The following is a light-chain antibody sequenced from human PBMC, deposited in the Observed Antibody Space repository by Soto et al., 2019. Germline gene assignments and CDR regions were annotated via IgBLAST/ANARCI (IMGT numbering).Light chain of an antibody. Sequence: QSVLTQPPSVSAAPGQTVTISCSGSSSNIESNYVSWFQQLPRTAPNLLIYENNRRLSGFPDRFSASKSGTSATLVITGLQTGDEADYFCGAWDISLSAYVFGTGTKVTVL. V-gene: IGLV1-51*02. J-gene: IGLJ1*01. CDR2: ENN. CDR3: GAWDISLSAYV. CDR1: SSNIESNY.